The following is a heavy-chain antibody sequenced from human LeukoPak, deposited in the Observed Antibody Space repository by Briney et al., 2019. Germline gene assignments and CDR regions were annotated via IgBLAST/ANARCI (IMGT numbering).Heavy chain of an antibody. D-gene: IGHD3-10*01. V-gene: IGHV4-39*02. J-gene: IGHJ4*02. CDR3: ARGNYGSGSYYVVDFDY. Sequence: LSETLSLTFTVSGXSISSSRFYWGWVRQPPGTGLEWAGTISYRGNTYYNPSLKSRVTLSVDTSKNQFSLRLSSVTAADTAVYYCARGNYGSGSYYVVDFDYWGRGTLVTVSS. CDR1: GXSISSSRFY. CDR2: ISYRGNT.